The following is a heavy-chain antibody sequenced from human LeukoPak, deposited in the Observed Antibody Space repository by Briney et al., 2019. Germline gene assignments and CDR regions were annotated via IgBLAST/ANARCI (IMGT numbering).Heavy chain of an antibody. CDR1: GYSFTRNW. D-gene: IGHD3-22*01. Sequence: GESLKISCKGSGYSFTRNWIGWVRQPPGKGLEWMGIIYPGDSDTRYSPSFQGQVTISVDKSISTAYLQWSNLKASDTAMIYCARLEDNNGFYYRSFDSWGQGTLVTVSS. J-gene: IGHJ4*02. CDR3: ARLEDNNGFYYRSFDS. CDR2: IYPGDSDT. V-gene: IGHV5-51*01.